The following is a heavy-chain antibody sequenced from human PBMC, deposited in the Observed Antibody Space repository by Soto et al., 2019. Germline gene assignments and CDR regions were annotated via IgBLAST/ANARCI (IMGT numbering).Heavy chain of an antibody. J-gene: IGHJ6*02. CDR2: IDPSDSYT. CDR1: GYSFTSYW. Sequence: GESLKISCKGPGYSFTSYWISWVRQMPGKGLEWMGRIDPSDSYTNYSPSFQGHVTISADKSISTAYLQWSSLKASDTAMYYCARTLNSSSWWWHYYYGMDVWGQGTTVTVSS. CDR3: ARTLNSSSWWWHYYYGMDV. D-gene: IGHD6-13*01. V-gene: IGHV5-10-1*01.